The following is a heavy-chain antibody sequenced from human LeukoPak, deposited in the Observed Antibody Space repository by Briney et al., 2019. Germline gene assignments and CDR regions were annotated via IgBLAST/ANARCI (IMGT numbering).Heavy chain of an antibody. Sequence: ASVKVSCKASGYTFTGYYMHWVRQAPGQGLEWMGWINPNSGGTNYAQKFQGRVTMTRDTSIGTAYMELSRLRSDDTAVYYCARDQGLATFREKYYYGSGSYGRWGQGTLVTVSS. J-gene: IGHJ4*02. CDR2: INPNSGGT. CDR1: GYTFTGYY. V-gene: IGHV1-2*02. D-gene: IGHD3-10*01. CDR3: ARDQGLATFREKYYYGSGSYGR.